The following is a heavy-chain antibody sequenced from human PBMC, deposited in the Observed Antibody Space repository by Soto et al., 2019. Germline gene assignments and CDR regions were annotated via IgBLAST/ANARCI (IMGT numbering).Heavy chain of an antibody. Sequence: QVQLVQSGAEVQKPGSSVKVSCKASGGTFSSYAISWVRQAPGQGLEWMGGIIPIFGTANYAQKFQGRVTITADESTSTAYMELSSLRSEDTAVYYCARRGYCTNGVCFSNWFDPWGQGTLVTVSS. D-gene: IGHD2-8*01. J-gene: IGHJ5*02. CDR3: ARRGYCTNGVCFSNWFDP. CDR2: IIPIFGTA. V-gene: IGHV1-69*01. CDR1: GGTFSSYA.